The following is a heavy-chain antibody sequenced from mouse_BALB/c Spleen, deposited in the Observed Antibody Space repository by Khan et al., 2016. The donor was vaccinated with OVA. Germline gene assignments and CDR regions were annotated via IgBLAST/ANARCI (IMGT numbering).Heavy chain of an antibody. Sequence: QVQLKQSGPGLVAPSQSLSITCSISGFSLTTYGVNWVRQPLGKGLVWWGVLWGDGSTNYHSTLKSSLIISKDNSKRQVFLTLNSLQTDDTATYYCAKFTPDYYSMDYWGQGTSVTVSS. J-gene: IGHJ4*01. CDR3: AKFTPDYYSMDY. D-gene: IGHD1-1*01. V-gene: IGHV2-3*01. CDR2: LWGDGST. CDR1: GFSLTTYG.